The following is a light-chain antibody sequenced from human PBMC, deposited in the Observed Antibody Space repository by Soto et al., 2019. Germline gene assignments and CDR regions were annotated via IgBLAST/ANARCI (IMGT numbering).Light chain of an antibody. Sequence: EIVLTQSPGTLSLSPGERATLSCRASQSVSGSYLAWYQQKPGRAPRLLIYGASSRATGIPDRFSGSGSGTDFTLTISRLEPEDFAVYYCQQYGSSPQTFGQGTKVEIK. J-gene: IGKJ1*01. CDR3: QQYGSSPQT. CDR2: GAS. CDR1: QSVSGSY. V-gene: IGKV3-20*01.